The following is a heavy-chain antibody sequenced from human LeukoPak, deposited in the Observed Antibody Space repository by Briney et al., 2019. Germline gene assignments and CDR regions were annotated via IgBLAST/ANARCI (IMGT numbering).Heavy chain of an antibody. CDR2: IGSSSTI. J-gene: IGHJ4*02. V-gene: IGHV3-48*04. CDR3: ARDRGGSYSAIDY. D-gene: IGHD1-26*01. Sequence: TGGSLRLSCAASGFTFSSYSMNWVRQAPGKGLEWVSFIGSSSTIYYADSVKGRFTISRDNAKNSLYLQMNSLRAEDTAVYYCARDRGGSYSAIDYWGQGTLVTVSS. CDR1: GFTFSSYS.